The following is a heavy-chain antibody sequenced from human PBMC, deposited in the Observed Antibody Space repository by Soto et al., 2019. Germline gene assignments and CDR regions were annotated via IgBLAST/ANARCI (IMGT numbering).Heavy chain of an antibody. CDR3: EKDHPVIEVVKVFEY. J-gene: IGHJ4*02. D-gene: IGHD3-22*01. V-gene: IGHV3-23*01. Sequence: EVHLLESGGALVQPGGSLRLSCAASGFSFSSYAMSWVRQAPGKGLDWVSAISGSGTKTHYADSVKGRFTISRDNSKNTLYLQMNSLRAEDTAVYYCEKDHPVIEVVKVFEYWGRGALVTVSS. CDR1: GFSFSSYA. CDR2: ISGSGTKT.